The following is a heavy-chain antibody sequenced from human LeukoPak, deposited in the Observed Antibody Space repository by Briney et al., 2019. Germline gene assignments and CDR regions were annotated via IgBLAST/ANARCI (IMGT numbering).Heavy chain of an antibody. D-gene: IGHD2/OR15-2a*01. CDR1: GYTFTGYY. CDR2: INPNSGGT. J-gene: IGHJ4*02. V-gene: IGHV1-2*02. CDR3: ARSRIAPNFDY. Sequence: ASVKLSCKASGYTFTGYYMHWVRQAPGQGLEWMGWINPNSGGTNYVQKFQGRVTMIRDTSSSTAYMELSRLRSDDTAVYDCARSRIAPNFDYWGQGTLVTASS.